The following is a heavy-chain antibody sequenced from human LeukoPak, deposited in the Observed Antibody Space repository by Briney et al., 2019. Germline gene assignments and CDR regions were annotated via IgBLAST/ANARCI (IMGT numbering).Heavy chain of an antibody. J-gene: IGHJ4*02. CDR1: GYTFTGYY. D-gene: IGHD1-26*01. CDR3: ARVPLLVWELPDY. V-gene: IGHV1-2*02. Sequence: GASVKVSCKASGYTFTGYYMHWVRQAPGQGLEWMGWINPNSGGTNYAQKFQGRVTMTRDTSISTAYMELSRLRSDDTAVYYCARVPLLVWELPDYWGQGTLVTVSS. CDR2: INPNSGGT.